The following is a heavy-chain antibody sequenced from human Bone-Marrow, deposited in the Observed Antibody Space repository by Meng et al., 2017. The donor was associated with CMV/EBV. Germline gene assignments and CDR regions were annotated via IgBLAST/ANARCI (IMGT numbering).Heavy chain of an antibody. CDR3: ARCEWNDAFDY. V-gene: IGHV3-7*01. CDR1: GCTFSSYW. Sequence: GESLKISCAATGCTFSSYWMSWVRQAPGKGLEWVANIKQDGSEKYYVDSVKGRFTISRDNAKNSLYLQMNSLRAEDTAVYYCARCEWNDAFDYWGQGTLVTVSS. J-gene: IGHJ4*02. CDR2: IKQDGSEK. D-gene: IGHD1-1*01.